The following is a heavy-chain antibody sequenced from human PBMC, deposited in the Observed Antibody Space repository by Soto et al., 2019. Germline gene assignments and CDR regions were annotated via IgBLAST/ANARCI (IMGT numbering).Heavy chain of an antibody. CDR2: INLSGST. Sequence: SETLSLTCDVYGGSFSGYYWSWIRQPPGKGLEWIGEINLSGSTNYNPSLKSRVTISVDTSKNQFSLKLSSVTAADTAVYYCGRGSGGGVVPAAMFAYYYYMDVGGKGTTVTVPS. V-gene: IGHV4-34*01. CDR3: GRGSGGGVVPAAMFAYYYYMDV. J-gene: IGHJ6*03. D-gene: IGHD2-2*01. CDR1: GGSFSGYY.